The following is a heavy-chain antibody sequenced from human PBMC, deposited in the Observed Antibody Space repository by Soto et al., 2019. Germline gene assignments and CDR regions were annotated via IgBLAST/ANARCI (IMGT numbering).Heavy chain of an antibody. J-gene: IGHJ4*02. Sequence: VASVKVSCKASGYTFTSYAMHWVRQAPGQRLEWMGWINAGNGNTKYSQKFQGRVTITRDTSASTAYMELSSLRSEDTAVYYCARGWGSRQQLVRAYFDYWGQGTLVTVSS. D-gene: IGHD6-13*01. CDR1: GYTFTSYA. V-gene: IGHV1-3*01. CDR2: INAGNGNT. CDR3: ARGWGSRQQLVRAYFDY.